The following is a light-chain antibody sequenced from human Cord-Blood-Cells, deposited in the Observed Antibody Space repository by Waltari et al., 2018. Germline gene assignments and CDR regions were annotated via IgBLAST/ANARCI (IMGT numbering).Light chain of an antibody. V-gene: IGKV3-11*01. CDR2: AAS. J-gene: IGKJ1*01. Sequence: EIVLTQSTATLSLSPGERATLSCRASQSVSSYLAWYQQKPGQAPRLLIYAASNRATGIPARFSGSGSGTDFTLTISSLEPEDFAVYYCQQRSNWWTFGQGTKVEIK. CDR3: QQRSNWWT. CDR1: QSVSSY.